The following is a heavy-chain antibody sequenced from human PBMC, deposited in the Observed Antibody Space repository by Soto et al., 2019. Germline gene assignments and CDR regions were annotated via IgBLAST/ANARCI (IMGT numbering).Heavy chain of an antibody. CDR1: GGSISSYY. CDR2: IYYSGST. V-gene: IGHV4-59*01. Sequence: SETLSLTCTVSGGSISSYYWSWIRQPPGKGLEWIGYIYYSGSTNYNPSLKSRVTISVDTSKNQFSLKLSSVTAADTAVYYCARGSYCSSTSCSTHFDYWGQGTLVPVSS. D-gene: IGHD2-2*01. J-gene: IGHJ4*02. CDR3: ARGSYCSSTSCSTHFDY.